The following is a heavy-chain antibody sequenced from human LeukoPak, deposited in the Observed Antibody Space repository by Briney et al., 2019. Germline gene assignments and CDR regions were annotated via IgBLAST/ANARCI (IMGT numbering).Heavy chain of an antibody. CDR2: IYYNGNT. CDR1: GGSIRNYY. D-gene: IGHD1-26*01. V-gene: IGHV4-59*01. J-gene: IGHJ4*02. CDR3: AGSGGSGSYFDS. Sequence: PSETLSLTCTVSGGSIRNYYWNWVRQPPGKGLEWIGYIYYNGNTNSNASLKSRVTISLDTSKNLFYLSLSSVTAADTAVYYCAGSGGSGSYFDSWGQGTLVTVSS.